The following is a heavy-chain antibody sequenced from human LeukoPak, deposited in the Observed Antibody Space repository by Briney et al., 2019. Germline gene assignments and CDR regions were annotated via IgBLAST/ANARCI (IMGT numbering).Heavy chain of an antibody. CDR2: IYYGGST. CDR1: GGSISSYY. J-gene: IGHJ4*02. D-gene: IGHD3-22*01. CDR3: ARARLDSSGRFDY. Sequence: PSETLSLTCTVSGGSISSYYWSWIRQSPGKGLEWIGYIYYGGSTDYNPSLKSRVTISKDTSKTQFSLRLSSVTAADTAVYYCARARLDSSGRFDYWAREPWSPSPQ. V-gene: IGHV4-59*01.